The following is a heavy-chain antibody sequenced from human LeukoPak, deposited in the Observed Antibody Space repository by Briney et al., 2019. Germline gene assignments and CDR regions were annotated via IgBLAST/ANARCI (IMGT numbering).Heavy chain of an antibody. CDR3: AGAYYDSTGYYYALMN. CDR2: IFYSGRT. Sequence: PSETLSLTCTVSGGSISSYYWSWIRQPPGKGLEWIGYIFYSGRTNYNPSLKSRVTISLDTSKNQFSLKLRSVTAADTAVYYCAGAYYDSTGYYYALMNWGQGTLVTVSS. V-gene: IGHV4-59*01. J-gene: IGHJ4*02. CDR1: GGSISSYY. D-gene: IGHD3-22*01.